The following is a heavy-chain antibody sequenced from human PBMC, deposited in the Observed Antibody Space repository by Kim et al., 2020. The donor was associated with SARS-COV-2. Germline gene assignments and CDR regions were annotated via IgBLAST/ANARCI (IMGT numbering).Heavy chain of an antibody. V-gene: IGHV3-21*01. J-gene: IGHJ4*02. CDR3: ASSYYYDSSGPRHFDY. CDR2: ISSSSYI. Sequence: GGSLRLSCAASGFTFSSYSMNWVRQAPGKGLEWVSSISSSSYIYYADSVKGRFTISRDNAKNSLYLQMNSLRAEDTAVYYCASSYYYDSSGPRHFDYWGQGTLVTVSS. CDR1: GFTFSSYS. D-gene: IGHD3-22*01.